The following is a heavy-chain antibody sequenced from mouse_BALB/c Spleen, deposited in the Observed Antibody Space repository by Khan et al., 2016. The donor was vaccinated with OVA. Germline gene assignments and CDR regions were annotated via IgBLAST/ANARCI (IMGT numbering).Heavy chain of an antibody. CDR1: GFTFSTFV. Sequence: EVELVESGGGLVKPGGSLKLSCSASGFTFSTFVMSWVRQTPEKRLEWVATISSAGTYTYFSDSVKGRFTISRDNAKNTLYLQMNSLRSEETAMYYCTNGNYGWFAYWGHGTLVTVSA. J-gene: IGHJ3*01. V-gene: IGHV5-9-1*01. CDR3: TNGNYGWFAY. CDR2: ISSAGTYT. D-gene: IGHD2-1*01.